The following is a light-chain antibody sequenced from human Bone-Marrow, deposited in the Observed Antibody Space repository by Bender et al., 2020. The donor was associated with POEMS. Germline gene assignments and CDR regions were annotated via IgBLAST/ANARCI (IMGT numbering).Light chain of an antibody. J-gene: IGLJ1*01. CDR3: SSYTSSTTRL. CDR2: DVN. CDR1: SSDVGNYNY. V-gene: IGLV2-14*03. Sequence: QSALTQPGSVSGSPGQSITISCTGTSSDVGNYNYVSWYQQHPDKAPKLIIYDVNNRPSGVSDRFSGSKSGNTASLTISGLQAEDEADYYCSSYTSSTTRLFGTGTRVTVL.